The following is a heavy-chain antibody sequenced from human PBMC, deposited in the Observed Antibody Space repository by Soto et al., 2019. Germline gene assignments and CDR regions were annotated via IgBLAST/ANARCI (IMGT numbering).Heavy chain of an antibody. CDR3: ARDWGSGSGYYYNWFDP. J-gene: IGHJ5*02. Sequence: GASVKVSCKASGYTFTSYAMHWVRQAPGQRLEWMGWINAGNGNTKYSQKFQGRVTITRDTSASTAYMELSSLRSEDTAVYYCARDWGSGSGYYYNWFDPWGQGTLVTVSS. CDR2: INAGNGNT. D-gene: IGHD3-22*01. V-gene: IGHV1-3*01. CDR1: GYTFTSYA.